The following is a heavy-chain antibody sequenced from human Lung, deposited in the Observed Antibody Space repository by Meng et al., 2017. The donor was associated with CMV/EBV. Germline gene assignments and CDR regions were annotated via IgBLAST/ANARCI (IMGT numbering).Heavy chain of an antibody. D-gene: IGHD3-22*01. Sequence: SGSRFSDYSIHWVRQTPGQGLEWVGVRTRDSRDADYGRNFRGWVTVTRDTSITTVFLELTRLKYDDTAVYYCARGVINSEGKRALDFWGQGTLVTVSS. CDR2: RTRDSRDA. CDR3: ARGVINSEGKRALDF. V-gene: IGHV1-2*04. J-gene: IGHJ4*02. CDR1: GSRFSDYS.